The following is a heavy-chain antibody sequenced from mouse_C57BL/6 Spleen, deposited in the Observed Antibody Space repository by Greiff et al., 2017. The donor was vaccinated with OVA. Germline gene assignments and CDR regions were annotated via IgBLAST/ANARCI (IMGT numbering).Heavy chain of an antibody. CDR3: ASTMVTSYWYFDV. D-gene: IGHD2-2*01. CDR1: GFTFSSYA. CDR2: ISDGGSYT. J-gene: IGHJ1*03. Sequence: EVNVVESGGGLVKPGGSLKLSCAASGFTFSSYAMSWVRQTPEKRLEWVATISDGGSYTYYPDNVKGRFTISRDNAKNNLYLQMSHLKSEDTAMYYCASTMVTSYWYFDVWGTGTTVTVSS. V-gene: IGHV5-4*03.